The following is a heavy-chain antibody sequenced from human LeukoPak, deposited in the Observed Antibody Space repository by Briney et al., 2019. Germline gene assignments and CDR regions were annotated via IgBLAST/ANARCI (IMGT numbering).Heavy chain of an antibody. J-gene: IGHJ4*02. CDR1: GSSFTSYW. D-gene: IGHD5-18*01. Sequence: GASLKISCKASGSSFTSYWIGWVRPVPGKGLEWMGIIDPSDSETRYTPSFQGQVTISVDKSLTTAYLQWNSLKASDTAMYYCARQTAMGRSGDYWGQGTLVTVSS. CDR3: ARQTAMGRSGDY. CDR2: IDPSDSET. V-gene: IGHV5-51*01.